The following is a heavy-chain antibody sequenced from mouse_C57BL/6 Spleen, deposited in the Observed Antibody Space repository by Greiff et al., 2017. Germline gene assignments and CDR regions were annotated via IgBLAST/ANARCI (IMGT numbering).Heavy chain of an antibody. CDR1: GYTFTSYW. D-gene: IGHD1-1*02. V-gene: IGHV1-55*01. J-gene: IGHJ2*01. Sequence: VQLQQPGAELVKPGASVTMSCKASGYTFTSYWITWVKQRPGQGLEWIGDIYPGSGSTNYNEKFKSKATLTVDTSSSSAYMQLSCLTSEDSAVYYCARLWSYYFDYWGQGTTLTVSS. CDR2: IYPGSGST. CDR3: ARLWSYYFDY.